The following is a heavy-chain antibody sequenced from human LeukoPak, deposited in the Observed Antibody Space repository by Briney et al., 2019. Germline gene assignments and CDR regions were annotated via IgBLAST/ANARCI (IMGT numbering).Heavy chain of an antibody. J-gene: IGHJ4*02. D-gene: IGHD1-26*01. V-gene: IGHV3-48*04. CDR3: AREMISGNYYNNFDS. Sequence: GGSLRLSCAASGFTFSSYSMNWVRQTPGKGLEWVSYISSSTTTIYYADSVKGRFTISRDNAKNSLYLRMNSLSAEDTAVYYCAREMISGNYYNNFDSWGQGTLVTVSS. CDR2: ISSSTTTI. CDR1: GFTFSSYS.